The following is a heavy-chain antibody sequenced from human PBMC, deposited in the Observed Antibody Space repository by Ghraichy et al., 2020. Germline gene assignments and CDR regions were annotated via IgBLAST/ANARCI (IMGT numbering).Heavy chain of an antibody. CDR3: ARENIVATRGYFDL. J-gene: IGHJ2*01. CDR2: KYYRSKRYN. CDR1: GDSVSSNSYA. D-gene: IGHD5-12*01. Sequence: SQTLSLTCAISGDSVSSNSYAWNWIRLSPSRGLEWLGRKYYRSKRYNDYAVSVKGRITINADTSKNQFSLELNSVTAADTAVYYCARENIVATRGYFDLWGRGTLVTVSS. V-gene: IGHV6-1*01.